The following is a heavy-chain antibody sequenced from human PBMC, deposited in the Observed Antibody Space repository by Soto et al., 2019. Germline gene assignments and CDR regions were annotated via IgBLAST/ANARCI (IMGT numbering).Heavy chain of an antibody. J-gene: IGHJ5*02. V-gene: IGHV1-2*02. Sequence: ASVKVTCKASGYPLTAKYLHWVRPAPGQGLEWMGWINPSSGGTKEAQKFRGRVTMTRDTSISAAYMELSRLTSDDTAVYYCAKGGSSWTEWFDPWGQGTLGTVSS. CDR2: INPSSGGT. CDR3: AKGGSSWTEWFDP. CDR1: GYPLTAKY. D-gene: IGHD6-13*01.